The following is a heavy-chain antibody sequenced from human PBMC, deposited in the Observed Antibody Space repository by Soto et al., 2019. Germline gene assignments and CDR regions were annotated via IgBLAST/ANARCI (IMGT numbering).Heavy chain of an antibody. V-gene: IGHV3-30*18. CDR1: GFTFRFYG. CDR2: ISHDGSNA. CDR3: AKCRGGDCSDDACYFGCDY. J-gene: IGHJ4*02. Sequence: RGSLRLSCAASGFTFRFYGMDWVRHPPGKGLECVAVISHDGSNAFYADSVKGRLTISRDNSKNMLYLQMNSLKPEDTAVHYCAKCRGGDCSDDACYFGCDYWGQGTLVTVSS. D-gene: IGHD2-15*01.